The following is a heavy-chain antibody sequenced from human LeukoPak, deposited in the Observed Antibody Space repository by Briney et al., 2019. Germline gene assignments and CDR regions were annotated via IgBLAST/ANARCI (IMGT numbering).Heavy chain of an antibody. Sequence: GGSLRLSCAASGFTFSSYAMSWVRQAPGKGLEWVSVIYSGGSTYYADSVKGRFTIARDNSKNTLYLQMNSLRAEDTAVYYCAASRDGYNAFDIWGQGTMVTVSS. D-gene: IGHD5-24*01. CDR1: GFTFSSYA. CDR2: IYSGGST. CDR3: AASRDGYNAFDI. J-gene: IGHJ3*02. V-gene: IGHV3-53*01.